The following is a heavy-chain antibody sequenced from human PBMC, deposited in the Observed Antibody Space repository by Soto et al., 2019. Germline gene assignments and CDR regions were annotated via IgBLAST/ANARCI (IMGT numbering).Heavy chain of an antibody. CDR3: ASFSKGGGGYCSGGSCNVDAFDI. CDR1: GFTFSNAW. Sequence: GGSLRLSCAASGFTFSNAWINWVRQAPGKGLEWVGRVKSKTHGGTTDYAEPVKGRFTISRHNSKNTLYLQMNSLRAEDTAVYYCASFSKGGGGYCSGGSCNVDAFDIWGQGTMVTVSS. V-gene: IGHV3-15*07. CDR2: VKSKTHGGTT. D-gene: IGHD2-15*01. J-gene: IGHJ3*02.